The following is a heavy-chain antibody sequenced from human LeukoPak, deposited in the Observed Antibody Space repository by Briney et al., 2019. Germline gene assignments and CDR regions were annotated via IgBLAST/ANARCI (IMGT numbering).Heavy chain of an antibody. CDR2: IYINGST. CDR3: ARAALHGGSYSGDDAFDI. V-gene: IGHV4-61*02. CDR1: GGSISSGNYY. Sequence: SETLSLTCTVSGGSISSGNYYWSWIRQPAGKGLEWIGRIYINGSTNYNPSLKSRVTISVDTSKDQFSLKLSSVTAADTAVYYCARAALHGGSYSGDDAFDIWGQGTMVTVSS. D-gene: IGHD1-26*01. J-gene: IGHJ3*02.